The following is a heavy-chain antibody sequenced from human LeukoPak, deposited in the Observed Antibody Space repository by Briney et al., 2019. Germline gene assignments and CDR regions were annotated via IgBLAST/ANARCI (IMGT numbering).Heavy chain of an antibody. CDR3: ARDFFAFGGVIALLDY. D-gene: IGHD3-16*02. J-gene: IGHJ4*02. Sequence: GGSLRLSCAASGFTFSSYWMSWGRQAQGKGLEWGANIKLDGSEKYYVDSVKGRFTISRDNAKKSLYLQMNSLRDEDTAVYYCARDFFAFGGVIALLDYWGQGTLVTVSS. CDR1: GFTFSSYW. V-gene: IGHV3-7*01. CDR2: IKLDGSEK.